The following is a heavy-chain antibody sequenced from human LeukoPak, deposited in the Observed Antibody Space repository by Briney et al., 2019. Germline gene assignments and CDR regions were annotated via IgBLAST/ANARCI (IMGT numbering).Heavy chain of an antibody. CDR2: ISGSGRGGST. J-gene: IGHJ4*02. V-gene: IGHV3-23*01. Sequence: GGSLRLSCAASGFTFSSYAMSWVRQAPGKGLEWVSNISGSGRGGSTYYADSVKGRFTISRDNSKNTLYLQMNSLRAEDTALYYCAKSGLNRFDYWGQGTLVTVSS. CDR1: GFTFSSYA. CDR3: AKSGLNRFDY. D-gene: IGHD3-3*01.